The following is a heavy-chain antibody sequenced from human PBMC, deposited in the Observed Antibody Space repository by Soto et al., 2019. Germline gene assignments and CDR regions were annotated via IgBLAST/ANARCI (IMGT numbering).Heavy chain of an antibody. D-gene: IGHD2-8*02. V-gene: IGHV3-48*03. J-gene: IGHJ4*02. CDR1: GFTFSSYE. CDR2: ISSSGSTI. Sequence: PGGSLRLSCAASGFTFSSYEMNWVRPAPGKGLEWVSYISSSGSTIYYADSVKGRFTISRDNAKNSLYLQMNSLRAEDTAVYYCAREVVSFFDYWGQGTLVTVSS. CDR3: AREVVSFFDY.